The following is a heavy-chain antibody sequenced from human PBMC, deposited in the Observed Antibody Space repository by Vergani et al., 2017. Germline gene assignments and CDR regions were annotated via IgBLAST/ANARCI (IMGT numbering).Heavy chain of an antibody. CDR2: IIPILGIA. CDR3: AIDRYEFGSGSEYDY. V-gene: IGHV1-69*04. J-gene: IGHJ4*02. D-gene: IGHD3-3*01. Sequence: QVQLVHSGAEVKKPGSSVKVSCKASGGTFSSYTISWVRQAPGQGLEWMGRIIPILGIANYAQKFPGRVTITADKSKSTAYMALSSLRSEDTAVYYCAIDRYEFGSGSEYDYWGQGTLVTVSS. CDR1: GGTFSSYT.